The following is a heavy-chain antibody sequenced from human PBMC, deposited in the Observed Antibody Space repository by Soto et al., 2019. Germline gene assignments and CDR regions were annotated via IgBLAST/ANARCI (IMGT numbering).Heavy chain of an antibody. CDR3: ARDAAEYYFDY. V-gene: IGHV4-31*03. J-gene: IGHJ4*02. CDR1: GGSISSGGQY. D-gene: IGHD6-25*01. Sequence: QVQLKESGPGLVKPSQTLSLTCTVSGGSISSGGQYWSWIRQHPGKGLEWIGYIYDSGSTYYKPSLRSRVTISVDTSKKQFSLKLRSVTAADTAVYYCARDAAEYYFDYWGQGTLVTVSS. CDR2: IYDSGST.